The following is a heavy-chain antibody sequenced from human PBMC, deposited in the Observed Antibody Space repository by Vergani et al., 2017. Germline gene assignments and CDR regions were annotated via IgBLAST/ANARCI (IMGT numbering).Heavy chain of an antibody. D-gene: IGHD6-19*01. J-gene: IGHJ6*02. V-gene: IGHV1-2*02. Sequence: QVQLVQSGAEVKKPGASVKVSCKASGYTFTGYYMHWVRQAPGQGLEWMGWINPNSGGTNYAQKFQGRVTMTRDTSISTAYMELSRLRSDDTAVYYCARDQDRAVAAHSMSDYYYYYGMDVWGQGTTVTVSS. CDR2: INPNSGGT. CDR3: ARDQDRAVAAHSMSDYYYYYGMDV. CDR1: GYTFTGYY.